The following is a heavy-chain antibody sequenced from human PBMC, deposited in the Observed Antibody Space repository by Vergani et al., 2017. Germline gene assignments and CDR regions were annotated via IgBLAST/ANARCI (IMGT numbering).Heavy chain of an antibody. CDR3: ARDGGNYYGSGSYYNVY. J-gene: IGHJ4*02. CDR2: INPSGGST. Sequence: QVQLVQSGAEVKKPGASVKVSCKASGYTFTGYYMHWVRQAPGQGLEWMGIINPSGGSTSYAQKFQGRVTMTRDTSTSTVYMELSSLRSEDTAVYYCARDGGNYYGSGSYYNVYWGQGTLVTVSS. V-gene: IGHV1-46*01. D-gene: IGHD3-10*01. CDR1: GYTFTGYY.